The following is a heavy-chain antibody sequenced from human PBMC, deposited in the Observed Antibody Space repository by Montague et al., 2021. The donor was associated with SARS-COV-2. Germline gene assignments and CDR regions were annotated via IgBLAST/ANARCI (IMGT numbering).Heavy chain of an antibody. V-gene: IGHV4-34*01. D-gene: IGHD2-15*01. Sequence: SETLSLTCAVYGGSFSGYYWGWIRQPPGRGLEWIGETNDSGRTNYNPSLKGRVTISVDTSKNQFSLRLSSVTAAETAVYYCARGYCSGSGCYYYYGMDVWGQGTTVTVSS. J-gene: IGHJ6*02. CDR2: TNDSGRT. CDR1: GGSFSGYY. CDR3: ARGYCSGSGCYYYYGMDV.